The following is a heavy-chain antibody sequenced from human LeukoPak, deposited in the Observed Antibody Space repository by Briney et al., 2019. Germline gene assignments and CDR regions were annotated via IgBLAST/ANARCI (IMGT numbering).Heavy chain of an antibody. CDR2: IKSKTDGGTT. D-gene: IGHD2-8*01. J-gene: IGHJ4*02. V-gene: IGHV3-15*01. Sequence: GGSLRLSCAASGFTFSNAWMSWVRQAPGKGLEWVGRIKSKTDGGTTDYAAPVKGRFTISRDDSKNTLYLQMNSLRAEDTAVYYCAKVEDVLMVFPRRYYFDYWGQGTLVTVSS. CDR1: GFTFSNAW. CDR3: AKVEDVLMVFPRRYYFDY.